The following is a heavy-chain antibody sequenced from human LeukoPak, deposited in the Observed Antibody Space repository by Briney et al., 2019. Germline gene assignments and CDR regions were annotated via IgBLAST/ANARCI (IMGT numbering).Heavy chain of an antibody. CDR1: GYTFTDYY. V-gene: IGHV1-2*02. J-gene: IGHJ4*02. CDR3: ARAESHTGY. CDR2: INPNSGGT. D-gene: IGHD2-8*02. Sequence: ASVKVSCKASGYTFTDYYQHWVRQAPGQGLEWMGWINPNSGGTSYAPKFQDRVIMTTDTSITTAYMELSRLTSDDTAVYFCARAESHTGYWGQGTLVTVSS.